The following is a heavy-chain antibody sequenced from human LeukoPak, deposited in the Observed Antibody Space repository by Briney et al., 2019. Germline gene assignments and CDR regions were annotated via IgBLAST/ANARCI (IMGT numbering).Heavy chain of an antibody. Sequence: EASVKVSCKASGGTFSSYAISWVRQAPGQGLEWMGRIIPIFGTANYAQKFQGRVTITTDVSTSTAYMELSSLRSEDTAVYYCARGSWDSSGQVMGYWGQGTLVTVSS. D-gene: IGHD3-22*01. CDR2: IIPIFGTA. CDR3: ARGSWDSSGQVMGY. CDR1: GGTFSSYA. J-gene: IGHJ4*02. V-gene: IGHV1-69*05.